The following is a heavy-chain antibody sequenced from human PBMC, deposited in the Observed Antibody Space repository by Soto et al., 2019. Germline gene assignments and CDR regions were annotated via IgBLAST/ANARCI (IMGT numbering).Heavy chain of an antibody. Sequence: ASVKGSCKASGYTFTSYGISWVRQAPGQGLEWMGWISAYNGNTNYAQKLQGRVTMTTDTSTSTAYMELRSLRSDDTAVYYCARDLGDCGGDCYSPIYYYGMDVWGQGTTVTVSS. V-gene: IGHV1-18*01. CDR2: ISAYNGNT. J-gene: IGHJ6*02. CDR1: GYTFTSYG. CDR3: ARDLGDCGGDCYSPIYYYGMDV. D-gene: IGHD2-21*02.